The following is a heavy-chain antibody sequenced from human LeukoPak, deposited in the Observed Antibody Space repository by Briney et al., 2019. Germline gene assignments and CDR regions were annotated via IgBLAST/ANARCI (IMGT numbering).Heavy chain of an antibody. CDR1: GFTFSSYT. D-gene: IGHD2-21*02. CDR3: ARAKLVVVTAPFDY. Sequence: GGSLRLSCAASGFTFSSYTMNWVRQAPGKGLEWVSSISTRGSYKYYADSVKGRFTISRDNAKNSLYLQMNSLRAEDTAVYYCARAKLVVVTAPFDYWGQGTLVTVSS. CDR2: ISTRGSYK. V-gene: IGHV3-21*01. J-gene: IGHJ4*02.